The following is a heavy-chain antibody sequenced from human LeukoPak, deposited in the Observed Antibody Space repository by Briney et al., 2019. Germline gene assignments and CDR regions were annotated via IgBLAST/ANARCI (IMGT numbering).Heavy chain of an antibody. D-gene: IGHD3-22*01. J-gene: IGHJ3*02. CDR2: NRDKSKSYTT. Sequence: GGSLRLSCVASGFTVSDHYIDWVRQAPGKGLEWVGRNRDKSKSYTTDYAASVRGRFTISRDDSKNSLYLQMYSLKTEDTAVYFCTRPSYYDSRGYSTNGFDMWGQGTMVTVSS. CDR1: GFTVSDHY. V-gene: IGHV3-72*01. CDR3: TRPSYYDSRGYSTNGFDM.